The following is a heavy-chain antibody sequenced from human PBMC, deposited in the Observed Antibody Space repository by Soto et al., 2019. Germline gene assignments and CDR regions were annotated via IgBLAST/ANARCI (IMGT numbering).Heavy chain of an antibody. V-gene: IGHV2-5*02. D-gene: IGHD3-22*01. J-gene: IGHJ1*01. CDR3: AHTRAIVVIVAEDEYFQH. CDR2: LYWDDDK. CDR1: GLSLSTSGVG. Sequence: QITLKESGPTLVKPTQPLTLTCTFSGLSLSTSGVGVGWIRQPPGKGLEWLALLYWDDDKRYSPALKSRLTITKETSKNQVVLTMTIVDPADTATYYCAHTRAIVVIVAEDEYFQHWGQGTLVTVSS.